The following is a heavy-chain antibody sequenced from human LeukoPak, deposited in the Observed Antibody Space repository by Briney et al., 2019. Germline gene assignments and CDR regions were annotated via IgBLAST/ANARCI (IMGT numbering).Heavy chain of an antibody. CDR2: IIPIFGTA. Sequence: SVKVSCKASGGTFSSYAIRSVRQAPGQGLERMGGIIPIFGTANYAQTFQGRVTITADKSTTTAYMELSSLRSEDTAVYYCARGTRSAYYDSPIDNSGQGTLVTVSS. CDR3: ARGTRSAYYDSPIDN. J-gene: IGHJ4*02. D-gene: IGHD3-22*01. V-gene: IGHV1-69*06. CDR1: GGTFSSYA.